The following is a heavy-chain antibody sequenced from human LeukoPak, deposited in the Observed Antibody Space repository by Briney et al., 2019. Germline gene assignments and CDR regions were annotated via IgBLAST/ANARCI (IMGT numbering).Heavy chain of an antibody. V-gene: IGHV4-4*07. CDR3: AGSSPPEYDYVWGSYRNGGDAFDI. CDR2: IYTSGST. D-gene: IGHD3-16*02. J-gene: IGHJ3*02. CDR1: GGSISSYY. Sequence: SETLSLTCTVSGGSISSYYWSWIRQPAGKGLEWIGRIYTSGSTNYNPSLKSRVTMSVDTSKNQFSLKLSSVTAADTAVSYCAGSSPPEYDYVWGSYRNGGDAFDIWGQGTMVTVSS.